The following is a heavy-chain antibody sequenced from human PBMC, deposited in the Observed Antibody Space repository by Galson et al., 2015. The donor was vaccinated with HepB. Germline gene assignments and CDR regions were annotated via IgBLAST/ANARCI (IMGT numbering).Heavy chain of an antibody. V-gene: IGHV3-74*01. D-gene: IGHD3-22*01. CDR2: ISSDGRNI. CDR3: ARDPAYAYDSSGSDYYGMDV. Sequence: SLRLSCAASGFTFSSHWMHWVRQAPGKGLAWVSRISSDGRNINYADSVKGRFTISRDNTRNTLYLQMDSLRAEDTALYYCARDPAYAYDSSGSDYYGMDVWGHGTTVTAAS. CDR1: GFTFSSHW. J-gene: IGHJ6*02.